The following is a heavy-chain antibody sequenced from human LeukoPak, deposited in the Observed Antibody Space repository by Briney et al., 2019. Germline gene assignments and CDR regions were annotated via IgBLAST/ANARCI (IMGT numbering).Heavy chain of an antibody. V-gene: IGHV3-30*19. CDR3: ARLGYCSGGSCLGQRVLDAFDI. Sequence: GGSLRLSCAASGFTFSSYGMHWVRQAPGKGLEWVAVISYDGSNKYYADSVKGRFTISRDNSKNTLYLQMNSLRAEDTAVYYCARLGYCSGGSCLGQRVLDAFDIWGQGTMVTVSS. J-gene: IGHJ3*02. CDR1: GFTFSSYG. CDR2: ISYDGSNK. D-gene: IGHD2-15*01.